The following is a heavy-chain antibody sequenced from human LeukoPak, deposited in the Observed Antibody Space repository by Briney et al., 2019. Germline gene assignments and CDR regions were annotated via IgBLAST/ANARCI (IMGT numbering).Heavy chain of an antibody. J-gene: IGHJ6*03. CDR3: ARDGGTGTHSYYYMDV. CDR2: IYYSVTT. Sequence: TSGTLSLTCTVSGDSISAYDWSWVRQPPGKGLEWVGYIYYSVTTNYSPSLKSRVTISVDTSKNQFSLKLSSVTAAYTAMYYCARDGGTGTHSYYYMDVWGKGTTVTVSS. V-gene: IGHV4-59*01. D-gene: IGHD1/OR15-1a*01. CDR1: GDSISAYD.